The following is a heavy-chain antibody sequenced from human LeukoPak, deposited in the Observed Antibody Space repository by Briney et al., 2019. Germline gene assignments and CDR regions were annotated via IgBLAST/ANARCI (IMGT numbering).Heavy chain of an antibody. Sequence: PGGSLRLSCAASGFTFSNYAMSWVRQAPGKGLGWVSSISGGSESTAYAGSVKGRLTISRDNSKNTLYLQMNSLRAEDTAVYYCAKGSSDTRPYYFDYWGQGTLVIVSS. V-gene: IGHV3-23*01. D-gene: IGHD3-22*01. CDR3: AKGSSDTRPYYFDY. CDR2: ISGGSEST. CDR1: GFTFSNYA. J-gene: IGHJ4*02.